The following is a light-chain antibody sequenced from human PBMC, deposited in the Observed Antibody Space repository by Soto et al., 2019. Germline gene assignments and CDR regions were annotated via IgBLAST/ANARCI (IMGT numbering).Light chain of an antibody. Sequence: DIQMTQSPSTLSASVGDRVTITCRASQSISNWLAWYQQKPGKAPKLLICKASSLESGVPSRFSGSGSGTEFTLTISSLQPDDFGSYYCQQYNSFSSMYSSMHTFGQGTKLEIK. J-gene: IGKJ2*01. CDR2: KAS. CDR1: QSISNW. V-gene: IGKV1-5*03. CDR3: QQYNSFSSMYSSMHT.